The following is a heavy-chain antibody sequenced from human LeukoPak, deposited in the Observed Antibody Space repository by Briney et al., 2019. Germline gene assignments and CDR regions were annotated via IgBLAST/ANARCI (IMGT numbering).Heavy chain of an antibody. CDR1: GGSISSGSYY. J-gene: IGHJ4*02. D-gene: IGHD2-15*01. CDR2: IYTSGST. CDR3: VGGRY. V-gene: IGHV4-61*02. Sequence: SQTLSFTCTVSGGSISSGSYYWSWIRQPAGKGLEWIGRIYTSGSTNYNPSLKSRVTISVDTSKNQFSLKLSSVTAADTAVYYCVGGRYWGQGTLVTVSS.